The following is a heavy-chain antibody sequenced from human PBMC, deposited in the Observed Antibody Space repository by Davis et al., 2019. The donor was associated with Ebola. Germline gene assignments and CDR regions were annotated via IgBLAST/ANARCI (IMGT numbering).Heavy chain of an antibody. V-gene: IGHV3-49*04. Sequence: GESLKISCRGSGFTFGDYAMSWVRQAPGKGLEWVGFMRSKGFGGTTEYAVSVKGRFTISRDDSKGIAYLQMNSLTTEDTAVYYCTRRGTVVTPDYWGQGTLVTVSS. D-gene: IGHD4-23*01. CDR2: MRSKGFGGTT. CDR1: GFTFGDYA. CDR3: TRRGTVVTPDY. J-gene: IGHJ4*02.